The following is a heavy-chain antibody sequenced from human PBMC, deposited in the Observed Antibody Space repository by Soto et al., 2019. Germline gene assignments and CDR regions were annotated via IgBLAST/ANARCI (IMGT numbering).Heavy chain of an antibody. V-gene: IGHV3-11*06. CDR1: GFTFSDYY. Sequence: GGSLRLSCAASGFTFSDYYMTWIRQAPGKGLDWVSYIGSINSYTNYADSLKGRFTISRDNAKNSLYLQMNSLRAEDTAVYYCVRWVYFYDSNGYYDYWGQGTLVTVSS. D-gene: IGHD3-22*01. J-gene: IGHJ4*02. CDR2: IGSINSYT. CDR3: VRWVYFYDSNGYYDY.